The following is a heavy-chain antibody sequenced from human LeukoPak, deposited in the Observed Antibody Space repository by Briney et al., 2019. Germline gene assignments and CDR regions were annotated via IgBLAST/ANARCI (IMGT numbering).Heavy chain of an antibody. CDR2: IYYSGST. D-gene: IGHD4-17*01. Sequence: SETLSLTCTVSGGSISSYYWSWIRQPPGKGLEWIGYIYYSGSTNYNPSLKSRVTISVDTSKNQFSLKLSSVTAADTALYYCARARYDYGDYHYWGQGTLVTVSS. J-gene: IGHJ4*02. CDR1: GGSISSYY. V-gene: IGHV4-59*12. CDR3: ARARYDYGDYHY.